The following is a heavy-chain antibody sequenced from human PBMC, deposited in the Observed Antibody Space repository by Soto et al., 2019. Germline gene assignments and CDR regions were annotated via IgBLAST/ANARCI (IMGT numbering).Heavy chain of an antibody. J-gene: IGHJ4*02. CDR3: ANPLRVVDSNGDY. D-gene: IGHD3-3*01. CDR2: ISGSGGST. V-gene: IGHV3-23*01. CDR1: GFTFSSYA. Sequence: EVQLLESGGGLVQPGGSLRLSCAASGFTFSSYAMSWVRQAPGKGLEWVSAISGSGGSTYYADSVKGRFTISRDNSKNTLYMQMNSLRAEDTAVYYCANPLRVVDSNGDYWGQGTLVTVSS.